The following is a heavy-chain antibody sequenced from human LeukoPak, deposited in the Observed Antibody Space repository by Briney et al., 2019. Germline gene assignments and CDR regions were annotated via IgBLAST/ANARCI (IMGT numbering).Heavy chain of an antibody. CDR1: GFTFSNYA. V-gene: IGHV3-23*01. Sequence: GGSLRHSCTSSGFTFSNYAMTWVRQAPGKGLEWVSTISGAGGSTYYADSVEGRFTISRDNSKNTLSLQMNSLRAEDTAIYYCVRDLVIFEYWGQGTLVTVSS. J-gene: IGHJ4*02. CDR3: VRDLVIFEY. CDR2: ISGAGGST.